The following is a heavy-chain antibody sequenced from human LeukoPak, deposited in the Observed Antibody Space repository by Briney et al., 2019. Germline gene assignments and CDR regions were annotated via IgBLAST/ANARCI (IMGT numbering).Heavy chain of an antibody. CDR3: LVTTRSRGFDY. Sequence: GGSLRLSCAASGFTFSSYWMSWVRQAPGQGLEWVANIRQDGSVQNYVDSVKGRFTISRDNPKNSVYLQMSSLRAEDTAVYYCLVTTRSRGFDYWGQGTLVTVSS. CDR2: IRQDGSVQ. CDR1: GFTFSSYW. J-gene: IGHJ4*02. D-gene: IGHD1/OR15-1a*01. V-gene: IGHV3-7*01.